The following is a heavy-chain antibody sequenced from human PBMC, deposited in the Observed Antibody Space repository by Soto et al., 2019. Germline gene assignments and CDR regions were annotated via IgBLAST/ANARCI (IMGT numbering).Heavy chain of an antibody. CDR2: IYYSGST. CDR1: GDSISSYYY. Sequence: SETLSLTCTVSGDSISSYYYWNWIRQPPGKGLEWIGNIYYSGSTNYRSSLKSRVTISVDTSERQFSLRLSSVTAADTAVYYCARSRSYDFWSGYFFDYWGQGALVTVSS. V-gene: IGHV4-59*01. J-gene: IGHJ4*02. D-gene: IGHD3-3*01. CDR3: ARSRSYDFWSGYFFDY.